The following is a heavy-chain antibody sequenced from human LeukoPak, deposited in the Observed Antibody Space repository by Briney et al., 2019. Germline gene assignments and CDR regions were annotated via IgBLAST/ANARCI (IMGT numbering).Heavy chain of an antibody. CDR2: IYYSGST. V-gene: IGHV4-59*01. J-gene: IGHJ5*02. D-gene: IGHD4-17*01. Sequence: SETLSLTCTVSGGSISSYYWSWIRQPPGKGLEWIGYIYYSGSTNYNPSLKSRVTISVDTSKNQFSLKLSSVTAADTAVYYCARGTDDYRLYNWFDPWGQGTLVTVSS. CDR3: ARGTDDYRLYNWFDP. CDR1: GGSISSYY.